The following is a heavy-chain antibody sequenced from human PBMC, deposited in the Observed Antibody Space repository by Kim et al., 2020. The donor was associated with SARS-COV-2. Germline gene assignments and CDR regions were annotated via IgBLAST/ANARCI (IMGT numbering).Heavy chain of an antibody. CDR3: TTDLTPDWNDEDS. Sequence: YAAPVKGRFTISRDDSQNTLSLQMTSLQTEDTAVYYCTTDLTPDWNDEDSWGQGPLVTVSS. V-gene: IGHV3-15*01. J-gene: IGHJ4*02. D-gene: IGHD1-1*01.